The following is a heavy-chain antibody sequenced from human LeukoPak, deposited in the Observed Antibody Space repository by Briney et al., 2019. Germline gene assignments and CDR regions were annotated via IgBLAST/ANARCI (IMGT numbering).Heavy chain of an antibody. Sequence: SETLSLTCAVYGGSFSGYYWSWIRQPPGKGLEWIGEINHSGSTNYNPSLKSRVTISVDTSKNQFSLKLSSVTAADTAVYYCARLGYYDILTGYRATFDYWGQGTLVTVSS. D-gene: IGHD3-9*01. J-gene: IGHJ4*02. V-gene: IGHV4-34*01. CDR1: GGSFSGYY. CDR2: INHSGST. CDR3: ARLGYYDILTGYRATFDY.